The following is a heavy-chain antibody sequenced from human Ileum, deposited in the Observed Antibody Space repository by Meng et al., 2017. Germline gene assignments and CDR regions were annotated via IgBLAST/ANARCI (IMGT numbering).Heavy chain of an antibody. D-gene: IGHD6-19*01. V-gene: IGHV3-33*01. CDR2: IWFDGSKT. CDR3: ARYRSGSSDY. Sequence: QGHRGVAGGGVVQPRTSLRLSCAASGFTFRSYGMHWVRQAPGKGLEWVAVIWFDGSKTYYADSVKGRFTVSRDNSKNTLYLQMNSLRADDTAVYYCARYRSGSSDYWGPGTLVTVSS. CDR1: GFTFRSYG. J-gene: IGHJ4*02.